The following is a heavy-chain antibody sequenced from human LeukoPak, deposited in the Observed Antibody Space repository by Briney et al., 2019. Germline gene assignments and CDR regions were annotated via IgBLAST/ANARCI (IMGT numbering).Heavy chain of an antibody. Sequence: PGGSLRLSCAASGFTFSLYGMHWVRQAPGKGLEWVALISNDGGKTYYADSVKGRFTISRDNSKNTVYLQVSSLRADDTAVYYCAKDSRGANFFGDFDYWGQGTLVTVSS. CDR3: AKDSRGANFFGDFDY. V-gene: IGHV3-33*06. CDR2: ISNDGGKT. J-gene: IGHJ4*02. CDR1: GFTFSLYG. D-gene: IGHD3-10*01.